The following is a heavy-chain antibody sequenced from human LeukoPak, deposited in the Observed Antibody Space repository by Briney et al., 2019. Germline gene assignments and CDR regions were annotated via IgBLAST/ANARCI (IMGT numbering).Heavy chain of an antibody. V-gene: IGHV4-59*01. CDR2: IYYSGRT. Sequence: SETLSLTCTLSGTSMTGYYWSWIRQPPGQGLEWMAYIYYSGRTKYNPSLRSRVTISVDTSKNQFSLKLSSVTAADTAVYYCTRITIHGNSDLWGQGTLVTVSS. D-gene: IGHD3-10*01. CDR1: GTSMTGYY. CDR3: TRITIHGNSDL. J-gene: IGHJ5*02.